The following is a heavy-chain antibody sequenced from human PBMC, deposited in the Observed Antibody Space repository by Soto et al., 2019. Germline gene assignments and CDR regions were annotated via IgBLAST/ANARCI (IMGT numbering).Heavy chain of an antibody. V-gene: IGHV3-23*01. CDR3: AKATATGGGAFDI. D-gene: IGHD2-8*02. J-gene: IGHJ3*02. Sequence: GGSLRLSCAASGFICSSYDMSWVRQAPGKGLEWVSTILVDGRTFYVDSVKGRFTISRDTSQNTVYLQMNSLTAGDTALYYCAKATATGGGAFDICGQGTMVTVSS. CDR2: ILVDGRT. CDR1: GFICSSYD.